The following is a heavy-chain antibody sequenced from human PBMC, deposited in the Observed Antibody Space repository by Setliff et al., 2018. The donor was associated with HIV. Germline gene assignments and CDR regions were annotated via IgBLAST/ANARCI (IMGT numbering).Heavy chain of an antibody. CDR2: INSDGTST. D-gene: IGHD5-12*01. CDR3: ARVNSGGYNYKSFFDY. Sequence: SGGSLRLSCAASGFTFSPYWMHWVRQAPGKGLVWVSRINSDGTSTTYADSVKGRFTISRDNAKNTLYLQMNSLRAEDTAVYYCARVNSGGYNYKSFFDYWGQGTLVTVSS. V-gene: IGHV3-74*03. J-gene: IGHJ4*02. CDR1: GFTFSPYW.